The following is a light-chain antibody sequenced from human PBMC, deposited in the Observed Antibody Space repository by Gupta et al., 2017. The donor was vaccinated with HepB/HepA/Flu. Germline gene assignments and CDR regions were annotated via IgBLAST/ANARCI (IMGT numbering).Light chain of an antibody. CDR3: QQSLSTPIT. J-gene: IGKJ5*01. Sequence: DIQMTQSPSSLSASVGDRVTMTCRASQNINTYLHWYQQKPGKAPNLLIYTASSLQSGVPSRFSGSGSGTDFTLTISSLQPEDVATYYCQQSLSTPITFGQGTRLEVK. CDR1: QNINTY. CDR2: TAS. V-gene: IGKV1-39*01.